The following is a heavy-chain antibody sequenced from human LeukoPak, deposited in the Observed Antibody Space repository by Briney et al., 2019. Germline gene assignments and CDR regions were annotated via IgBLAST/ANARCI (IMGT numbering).Heavy chain of an antibody. D-gene: IGHD4-17*01. CDR1: GFTFSSYA. CDR3: ARESQDYGDYEGYFDY. V-gene: IGHV3-30-3*01. Sequence: GRSLRLSWAASGFTFSSYAMHWVRQAPGKGLEWVAVISYDGSNKYYADSVKGRFTISRDNSKNTLYLQMNSLRAEDTAVYYCARESQDYGDYEGYFDYWGQGTLVTVSS. J-gene: IGHJ4*02. CDR2: ISYDGSNK.